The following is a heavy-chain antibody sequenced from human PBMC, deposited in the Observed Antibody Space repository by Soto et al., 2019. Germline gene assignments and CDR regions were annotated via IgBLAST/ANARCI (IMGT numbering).Heavy chain of an antibody. CDR2: ISSSSSTI. Sequence: GGSLRLSCAASGFTFSSYSMNWVRQAPGKGLEWVSYISSSSSTIYYADSVKGRFTISRDNAKNSLYLQMNSLRAEDTAVYYCARDRGGMTTVIYFDYWGQGTLVTVSS. CDR1: GFTFSSYS. D-gene: IGHD4-17*01. V-gene: IGHV3-48*01. J-gene: IGHJ4*02. CDR3: ARDRGGMTTVIYFDY.